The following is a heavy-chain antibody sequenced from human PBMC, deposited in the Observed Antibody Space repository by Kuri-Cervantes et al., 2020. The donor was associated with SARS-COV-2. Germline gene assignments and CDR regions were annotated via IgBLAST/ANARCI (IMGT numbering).Heavy chain of an antibody. CDR2: IYPNSGGT. Sequence: ASVKVSCKASGYTFTGYYMHWVRQAPGQGLEWMGWIYPNSGGTNYAQKFQGRVTMTTDTSTSTAYMELRSLRSDDTAVYYCAREEEYSSSWDNWFDPWGQGTLVTVSS. CDR3: AREEEYSSSWDNWFDP. J-gene: IGHJ5*02. CDR1: GYTFTGYY. V-gene: IGHV1-2*02. D-gene: IGHD6-13*01.